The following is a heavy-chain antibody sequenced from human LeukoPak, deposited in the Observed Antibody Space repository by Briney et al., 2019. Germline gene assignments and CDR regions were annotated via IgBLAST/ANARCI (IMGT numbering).Heavy chain of an antibody. CDR2: ISSTGST. Sequence: PSETLSLTCTVSGGSISSGDYYWSWIRQPAGKGLEYLGRISSTGSTNYNPSLRSRVTISADTSKNHFSLKLTSVTAADTAVYYCARDQTYSGSGIYTYFDYWGQGILVTVSS. CDR1: GGSISSGDYY. V-gene: IGHV4-61*02. CDR3: ARDQTYSGSGIYTYFDY. D-gene: IGHD3-10*01. J-gene: IGHJ4*02.